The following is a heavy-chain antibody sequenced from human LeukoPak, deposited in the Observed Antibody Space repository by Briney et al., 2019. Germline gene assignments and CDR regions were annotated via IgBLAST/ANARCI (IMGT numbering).Heavy chain of an antibody. D-gene: IGHD6-19*01. CDR1: GFTFSTYW. Sequence: QAGGSLRLSCAASGFTFSTYWMSWVRQAPGKGLEWVANIKEDGSEKYYVDSVKGRFTISRDNAKNTLYLQMNSLRAEDTAVYYCAREKWSSGWPLDYWGQGTLATVSS. V-gene: IGHV3-7*01. J-gene: IGHJ4*02. CDR2: IKEDGSEK. CDR3: AREKWSSGWPLDY.